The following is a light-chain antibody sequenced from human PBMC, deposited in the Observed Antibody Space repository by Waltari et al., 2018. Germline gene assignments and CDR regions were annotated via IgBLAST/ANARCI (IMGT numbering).Light chain of an antibody. CDR1: QSITNW. V-gene: IGKV1-5*03. CDR2: RAS. CDR3: QQYDNYWT. Sequence: DIQMTQFPSTLSASVGDRVTITCRASQSITNWLAWYQQKPGKAPKLLIYRASNLERGVPSRFSGSGSGTEFTLTISSLQPDDFATYYCQQYDNYWTFGQGTKVEIK. J-gene: IGKJ1*01.